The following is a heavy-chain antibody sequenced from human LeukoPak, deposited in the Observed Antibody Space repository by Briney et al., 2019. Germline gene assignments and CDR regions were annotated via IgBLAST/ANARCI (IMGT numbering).Heavy chain of an antibody. CDR2: ISGGGDST. D-gene: IGHD1-26*01. CDR1: GFTFSSYA. J-gene: IGHJ3*02. CDR3: ANRGIVGASTRYYDAFDI. Sequence: GGSLRLSCAASGFTFSSYAMSWVRQAPGKGLEWVSAISGGGDSTSYADSVKGRFTISRDNSKNTLYLQMNSLRAEDTAVYYCANRGIVGASTRYYDAFDIWGQGTMVTVSS. V-gene: IGHV3-23*01.